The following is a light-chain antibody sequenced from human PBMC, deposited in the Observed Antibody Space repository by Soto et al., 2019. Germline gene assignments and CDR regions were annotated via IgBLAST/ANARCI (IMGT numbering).Light chain of an antibody. Sequence: EIVMTQSPATLSVSPGERATLSCRASQSVSSNLAWYQQKPGQAPRLLIYYTSTRATDIPARFSGSGSGTEFTLTISSLQSEDFAVYYCLQYIIWPRTFGQGT. V-gene: IGKV3-15*01. CDR2: YTS. CDR1: QSVSSN. CDR3: LQYIIWPRT. J-gene: IGKJ1*01.